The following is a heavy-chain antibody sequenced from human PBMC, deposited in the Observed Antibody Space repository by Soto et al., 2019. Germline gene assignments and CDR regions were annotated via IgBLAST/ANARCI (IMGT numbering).Heavy chain of an antibody. CDR2: IIPIFGTA. D-gene: IGHD2-2*01. CDR3: ARGSSIVVVPAAIMYYYGMDV. Sequence: VQVSCKASGGTFSSYAISWVRQAPGQGREWMGGIIPIFGTANYAQKFQGRVTITADESTSTAYMELSSLRSEDTAVYYCARGSSIVVVPAAIMYYYGMDVWGQGTTVTVSS. J-gene: IGHJ6*02. CDR1: GGTFSSYA. V-gene: IGHV1-69*13.